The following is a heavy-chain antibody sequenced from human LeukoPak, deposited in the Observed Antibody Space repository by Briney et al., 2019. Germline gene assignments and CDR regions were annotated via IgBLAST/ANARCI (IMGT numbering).Heavy chain of an antibody. CDR2: INHSGST. J-gene: IGHJ4*02. D-gene: IGHD6-13*01. CDR3: ARAESSGTYSFDF. Sequence: SSETLSLTCAVYGGSFSGYYWSWIRQPPGKGLEWIGEINHSGSTNYNPSLKSRVTISVDTTKNQFSLKLSSVTAADTAVYYCARAESSGTYSFDFWGQGTLVTVSS. V-gene: IGHV4-34*01. CDR1: GGSFSGYY.